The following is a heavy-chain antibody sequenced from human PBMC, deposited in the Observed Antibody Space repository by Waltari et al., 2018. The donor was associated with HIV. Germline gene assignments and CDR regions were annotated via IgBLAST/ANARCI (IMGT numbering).Heavy chain of an antibody. D-gene: IGHD2-8*01. CDR3: ARFCTNGVCYYYYGMDV. J-gene: IGHJ6*02. CDR1: GGSFSGYY. CDR2: INHSGST. V-gene: IGHV4-34*01. Sequence: QVQLQQWGAGLLKPSETLSLTCAVYGGSFSGYYWSWIRQPPGKGLEWIGEINHSGSTNYNPSLKSRVTISVDTSKNQFSLKLSSVTAADTAVYYCARFCTNGVCYYYYGMDVWGQGTTVTVSS.